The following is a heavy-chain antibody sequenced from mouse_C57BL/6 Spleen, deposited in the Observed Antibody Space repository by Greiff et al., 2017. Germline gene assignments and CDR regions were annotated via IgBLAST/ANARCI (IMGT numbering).Heavy chain of an antibody. Sequence: VQLQQSGAELVRPGASVKLSCKASGYTFTSYGISWVKQRTGQGLEWIGEIYPRSGNTYYNEKFKGKATLTVDKSSSTAYMELRSLTSEDAAVYFCARSNGNSFAYWGQGTLVTVSA. CDR3: ARSNGNSFAY. CDR1: GYTFTSYG. CDR2: IYPRSGNT. V-gene: IGHV1-81*01. D-gene: IGHD2-1*01. J-gene: IGHJ3*01.